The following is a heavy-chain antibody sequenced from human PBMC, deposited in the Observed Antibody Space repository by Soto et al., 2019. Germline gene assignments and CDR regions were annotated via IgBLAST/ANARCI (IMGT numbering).Heavy chain of an antibody. V-gene: IGHV3-30*18. D-gene: IGHD2-2*02. CDR1: GFTFSSYG. Sequence: GSLRLSCAASGFTFSSYGMHWVRQAPGKGLEWVAVISYDGSNKYYADSVKGRFTISRDNSKNTLYLQMNSLRAEDTAVYYCAKDIGYCSSTSCHKSYYGMDVWGQGTTVTAP. J-gene: IGHJ6*02. CDR2: ISYDGSNK. CDR3: AKDIGYCSSTSCHKSYYGMDV.